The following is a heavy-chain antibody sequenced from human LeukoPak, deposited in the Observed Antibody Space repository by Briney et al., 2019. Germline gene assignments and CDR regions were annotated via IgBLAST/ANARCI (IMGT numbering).Heavy chain of an antibody. Sequence: GRSLRLSCAASGFTFDDYAMHWVRQAPGKGLVWVSRIKGDGSSTSYADSVKGRFTISRDNAKNTLYLQMNSLRAEDTAVYYCATLTTVTTAGGNSYFDYWGQGTLVTVSS. CDR3: ATLTTVTTAGGNSYFDY. D-gene: IGHD4-17*01. J-gene: IGHJ4*02. CDR2: IKGDGSST. CDR1: GFTFDDYA. V-gene: IGHV3-74*01.